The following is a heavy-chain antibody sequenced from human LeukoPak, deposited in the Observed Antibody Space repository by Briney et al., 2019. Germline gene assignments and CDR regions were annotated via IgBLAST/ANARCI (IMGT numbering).Heavy chain of an antibody. V-gene: IGHV3-64*01. CDR3: ARVTASKGYYYCYMDV. D-gene: IGHD1-20*01. CDR1: GFTFSNYA. Sequence: GGSLRLSFAASGFTFSNYAMHWVRQAPGRGLEYVSAISTNGGSTYYANSVKGRFTISRDNSKNTLYLQMGSLRAEDMAVYYCARVTASKGYYYCYMDVWGKGTTVTVSS. J-gene: IGHJ6*03. CDR2: ISTNGGST.